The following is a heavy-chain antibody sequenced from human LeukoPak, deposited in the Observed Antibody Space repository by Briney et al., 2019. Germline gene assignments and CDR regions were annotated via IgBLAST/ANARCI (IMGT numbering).Heavy chain of an antibody. Sequence: GASVTVSCTASGYTFTSYGISWVRQAPGQGLEWMGWISAYNGNTNYAQKLQGRVTMTTDTSTSTAYMELRSLRSDDTAVYYCAREASLYCSSTSCYGWFDPWGQGTLVTVSS. J-gene: IGHJ5*02. V-gene: IGHV1-18*01. CDR2: ISAYNGNT. D-gene: IGHD2-2*01. CDR3: AREASLYCSSTSCYGWFDP. CDR1: GYTFTSYG.